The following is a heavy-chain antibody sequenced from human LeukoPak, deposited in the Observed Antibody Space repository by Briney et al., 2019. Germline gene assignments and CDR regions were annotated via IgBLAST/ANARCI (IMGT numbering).Heavy chain of an antibody. CDR2: ISWNSGSI. CDR3: AKDIEEPGATGGNWFDP. V-gene: IGHV3-9*01. D-gene: IGHD1-14*01. J-gene: IGHJ5*02. Sequence: GGSLRLSCAASGFIFSSYWMSWVRQAPGKGLEWVSGISWNSGSIGYADSVKGRFTISRDNAKNSLYLQMNSLRAEDTALYHCAKDIEEPGATGGNWFDPWGQGTLVTVSS. CDR1: GFIFSSYW.